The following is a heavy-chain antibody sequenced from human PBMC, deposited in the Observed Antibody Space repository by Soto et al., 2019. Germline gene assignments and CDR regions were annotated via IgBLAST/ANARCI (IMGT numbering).Heavy chain of an antibody. J-gene: IGHJ4*01. V-gene: IGHV4-4*07. CDR3: ARVHVMVVAGSTFDY. CDR2: IYTSGST. CDR1: GGSISSYY. Sequence: SETLSLTCTVSGGSISSYYWSWIRQPAGKGLEWIGRIYTSGSTNYNPSLKSRVTMSVDTSQNQFSLKLSSVTAADTAVYYCARVHVMVVAGSTFDYWGHGTLVTVSA. D-gene: IGHD6-19*01.